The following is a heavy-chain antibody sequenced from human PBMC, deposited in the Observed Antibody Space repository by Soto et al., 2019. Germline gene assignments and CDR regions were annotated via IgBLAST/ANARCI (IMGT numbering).Heavy chain of an antibody. D-gene: IGHD6-13*01. CDR3: AKAEQLVSLDYYYYYGMDV. Sequence: SLRLSCAASGFTFSSYGMHWVRQAPGKGLEWVAVISYDGSNKYYADSVKGRFTISRDNSKNTLYLQMNSLRAEDTAVYYCAKAEQLVSLDYYYYYGMDVWGQGTTVTVSS. CDR1: GFTFSSYG. V-gene: IGHV3-30*18. CDR2: ISYDGSNK. J-gene: IGHJ6*02.